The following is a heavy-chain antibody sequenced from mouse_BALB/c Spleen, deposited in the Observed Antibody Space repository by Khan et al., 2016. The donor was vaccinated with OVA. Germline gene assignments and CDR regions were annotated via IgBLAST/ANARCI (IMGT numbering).Heavy chain of an antibody. J-gene: IGHJ4*01. Sequence: VQLQQSGAELVQPGASVKLSCTTSGFNIKDTYIHWVKQRPEQGLEWVGRIDPATGNINYDPKFQGQATIPAATSSNTAYLHLSSLTSEDTAVYYGARTEIHYYGSYTLDYWGQGTSVTVSS. D-gene: IGHD1-2*01. CDR2: IDPATGNI. CDR1: GFNIKDTY. CDR3: ARTEIHYYGSYTLDY. V-gene: IGHV14-3*02.